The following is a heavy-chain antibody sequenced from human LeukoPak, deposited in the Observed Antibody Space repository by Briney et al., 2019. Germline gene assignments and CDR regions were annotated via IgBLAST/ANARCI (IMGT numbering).Heavy chain of an antibody. CDR2: FYHSGIS. Sequence: KASETLSLTCTVSGGSISSGGYYWNWIRQPPGKGLEWIGYFYHSGISYYNPSLKSRVTISVDTSKNQFSLKLSSVTAADTAVYYCARGDYYGSGSRYFDYWGQGTLVTVSS. CDR3: ARGDYYGSGSRYFDY. D-gene: IGHD3-10*01. CDR1: GGSISSGGYY. V-gene: IGHV4-30-2*01. J-gene: IGHJ4*02.